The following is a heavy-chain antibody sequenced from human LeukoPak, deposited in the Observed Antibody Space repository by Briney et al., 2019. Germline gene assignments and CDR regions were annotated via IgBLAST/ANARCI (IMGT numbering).Heavy chain of an antibody. V-gene: IGHV1-18*01. Sequence: ASVKVSCKAAGYTFTSYGISWVRQAPEQGLEWMGWIIAYNGNTNYAQKVQGRVTMTTDTSTTTAYMELRSLRSDDSAVYYCAGGGYYDSSGYFSDAHFDYWGQGTLVTVSS. CDR3: AGGGYYDSSGYFSDAHFDY. D-gene: IGHD3-22*01. J-gene: IGHJ4*02. CDR1: GYTFTSYG. CDR2: IIAYNGNT.